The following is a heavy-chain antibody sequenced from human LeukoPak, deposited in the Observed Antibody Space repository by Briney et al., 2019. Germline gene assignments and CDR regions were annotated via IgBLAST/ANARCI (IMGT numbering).Heavy chain of an antibody. Sequence: GGSLRLSCAASGFTVSSNYMSWVRQAPGKGLEWVSVIYSGGSTYYADSVKGRFTISRDNSKNTLYLQMNSLTAEDTAIYYCARSGPQAPDCYHYWGQGTQVTVSS. CDR1: GFTVSSNY. CDR2: IYSGGST. CDR3: ARSGPQAPDCYHY. J-gene: IGHJ4*02. D-gene: IGHD2-21*02. V-gene: IGHV3-53*01.